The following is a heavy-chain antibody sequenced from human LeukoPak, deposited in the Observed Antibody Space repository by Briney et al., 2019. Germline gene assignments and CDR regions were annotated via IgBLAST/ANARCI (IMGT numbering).Heavy chain of an antibody. CDR3: ARGFYYDNYMDV. CDR2: IRYSGST. CDR1: GASITSGNYY. V-gene: IGHV4-31*03. Sequence: SETLSLTCTVSGASITSGNYYWSWIRQHPGKGLEWIGYIRYSGSTYHNPSLKSRLAISVDTSRNQFSLDLSSVTAAGTAVYHCARGFYYDNYMDVWGKGTTVTVSS. D-gene: IGHD3-22*01. J-gene: IGHJ6*03.